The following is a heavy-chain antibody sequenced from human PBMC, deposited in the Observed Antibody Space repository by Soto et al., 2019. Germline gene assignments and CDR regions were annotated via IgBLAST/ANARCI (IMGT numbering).Heavy chain of an antibody. J-gene: IGHJ6*02. CDR2: ISAYNGNT. Sequence: QVQLVQSGAEVKKPGASVKVSCKASGYTFTSYGISWVRQAPGQGLELMGWISAYNGNTNYAQKLQGRVTMTTDTSTSTAYMELRSLRSDDTAVYYCARDGLNWNYYYYGMDVWGQGPTVTVSS. V-gene: IGHV1-18*04. CDR3: ARDGLNWNYYYYGMDV. CDR1: GYTFTSYG. D-gene: IGHD1-1*01.